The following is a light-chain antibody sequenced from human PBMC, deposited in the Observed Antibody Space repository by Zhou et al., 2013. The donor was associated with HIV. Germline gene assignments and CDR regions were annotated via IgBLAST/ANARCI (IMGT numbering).Light chain of an antibody. CDR1: QSVSSK. Sequence: EIVMTQSPATLSVSPGERVILSCRASQSVSSKLAWYQQKPGQTPRLLIYDASTRATALPPRFSGSGFGTEFTLTISSLQSEDFAVYYCQEYDSWPPGITFGQGTRLEI. CDR3: QEYDSWPPGIT. J-gene: IGKJ5*01. CDR2: DAS. V-gene: IGKV3-15*01.